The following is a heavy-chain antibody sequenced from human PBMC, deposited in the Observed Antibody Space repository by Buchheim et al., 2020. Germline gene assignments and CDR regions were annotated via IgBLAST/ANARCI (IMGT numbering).Heavy chain of an antibody. D-gene: IGHD6-19*01. J-gene: IGHJ4*02. CDR2: ISGSATTI. V-gene: IGHV3-48*03. Sequence: VQLVESGGGVVQPGRSLRLSCAASGFTFSSYEMNWVRQAPGKGLEWVSYISGSATTIYYADSVKGRFTISRDNAKNSLYLQMNSLRAEDTALYYCAREGLVAGNFDYWGQGTL. CDR1: GFTFSSYE. CDR3: AREGLVAGNFDY.